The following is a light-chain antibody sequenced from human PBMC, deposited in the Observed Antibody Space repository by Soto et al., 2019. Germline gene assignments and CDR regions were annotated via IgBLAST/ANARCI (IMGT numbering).Light chain of an antibody. J-gene: IGKJ1*01. CDR3: QQYDSWT. CDR1: QSVSSL. Sequence: VLTQSPATLSVSPGERVTLSCRASQSVSSLLAWYRQKPGQAPRLLIDGASSRATGVPDRFSGSGSGTDFTLTISRLEPEDFAVYYCQQYDSWTFGQGTKVDIK. CDR2: GAS. V-gene: IGKV3-20*01.